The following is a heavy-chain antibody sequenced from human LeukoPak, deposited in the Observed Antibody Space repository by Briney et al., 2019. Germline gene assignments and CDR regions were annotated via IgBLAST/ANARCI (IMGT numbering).Heavy chain of an antibody. CDR2: IYRSGST. D-gene: IGHD4-17*01. J-gene: IGHJ6*03. CDR3: ARGTYGYYMDV. V-gene: IGHV4-38-2*02. CDR1: NYSISNSLY. Sequence: SEPLSLTCSGSNYSISNSLYWGWRRHPPGKGLEWIGSIYRSGSTFYNPSLKSRVTISLDTSKNQFSLKLSSVTAADTAVYFCARGTYGYYMDVWGKGTTVTVSS.